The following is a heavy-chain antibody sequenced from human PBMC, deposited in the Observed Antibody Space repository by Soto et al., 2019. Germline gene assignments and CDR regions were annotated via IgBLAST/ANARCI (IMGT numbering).Heavy chain of an antibody. CDR1: GFTFSSYA. J-gene: IGHJ6*03. CDR2: ISGSGGST. D-gene: IGHD3-10*01. CDR3: AKDRGGVPTYYYYHMDV. V-gene: IGHV3-23*01. Sequence: EVQLLESGGGLVQPGGSLRLSCAASGFTFSSYAMSWVRQAPGKGLEWVSAISGSGGSTYYADSVKGRFTISRDNSKNTLYLQMKGLRAEDTAVYYCAKDRGGVPTYYYYHMDVRGKGTTVTVSS.